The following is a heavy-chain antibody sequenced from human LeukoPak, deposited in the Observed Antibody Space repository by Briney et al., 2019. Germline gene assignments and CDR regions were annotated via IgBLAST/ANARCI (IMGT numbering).Heavy chain of an antibody. V-gene: IGHV3-7*01. CDR1: GFTFSSYW. D-gene: IGHD3-22*01. CDR2: IKQDGSEK. Sequence: GGSLRLSCAASGFTFSSYWMSWVRQAPGKGLEWVANIKQDGSEKYNVDSVKGRFTISRDNAKNSLYLQMNSLRAEDTAVYYCASSGYYYAIMAFDIWGQGTMVTVSS. CDR3: ASSGYYYAIMAFDI. J-gene: IGHJ3*02.